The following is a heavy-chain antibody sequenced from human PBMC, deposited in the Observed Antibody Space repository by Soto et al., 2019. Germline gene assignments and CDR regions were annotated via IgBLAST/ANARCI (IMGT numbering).Heavy chain of an antibody. CDR2: ISGTSVEE. Sequence: EVQLLESGGVLVQPGGSLTLSCTASGLTFSNYGMSWVRQAPGKGLEWVSYISGTSVEEHHADSVKGRFTISRDNSNNKLHVQINSLRPVDTAIYYCVKALAAVGENWFDSWGQGSLVTVSS. CDR3: VKALAAVGENWFDS. J-gene: IGHJ5*01. V-gene: IGHV3-23*01. CDR1: GLTFSNYG. D-gene: IGHD2-21*01.